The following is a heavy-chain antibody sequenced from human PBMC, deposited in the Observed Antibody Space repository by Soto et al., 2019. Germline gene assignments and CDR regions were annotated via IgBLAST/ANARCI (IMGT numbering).Heavy chain of an antibody. CDR2: INPSDGST. V-gene: IGHV1-46*01. CDR3: VKGGSPPFY. J-gene: IGHJ4*02. Sequence: QVQVVQSGAEVKKPGASVKVSYKASGYTFTRHYINWVRQAPGQGLEWMGIINPSDGSTSYAQNLQGRVTMTRDTSTSTVYMEVSSLRSEDTAVYYCVKGGSPPFYWGQGTLVTVSS. D-gene: IGHD6-6*01. CDR1: GYTFTRHY.